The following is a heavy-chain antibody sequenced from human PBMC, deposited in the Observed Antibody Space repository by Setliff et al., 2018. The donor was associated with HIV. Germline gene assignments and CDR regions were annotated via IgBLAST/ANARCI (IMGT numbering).Heavy chain of an antibody. CDR2: ISSSSSTI. Sequence: GGSLRLSCAASGFTFSSYSMNWVRQSPGKGLEWVSYISSSSSTIYYADSVKGRFTISRDNSKNTLYLQMNSLRTEDTAVYYCARDRVRITIFGANDASDIWGQGTMVTVSS. V-gene: IGHV3-48*01. CDR3: ARDRVRITIFGANDASDI. J-gene: IGHJ3*02. CDR1: GFTFSSYS. D-gene: IGHD3-3*01.